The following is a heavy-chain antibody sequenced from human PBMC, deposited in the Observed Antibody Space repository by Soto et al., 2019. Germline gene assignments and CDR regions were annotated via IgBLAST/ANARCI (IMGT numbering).Heavy chain of an antibody. CDR1: GFTFSSYG. V-gene: IGHV3-30*18. Sequence: PGGSLRLSCAASGFTFSSYGMHWVRQAPGKGLEWVAVISYDGSNKYYADSVKGRFTISRDNSKNTLYLQMNSLRAEDTAVYYCAKVPGFFWSGYYTGLREEDYWGQGTLVTVSS. CDR2: ISYDGSNK. D-gene: IGHD3-3*01. CDR3: AKVPGFFWSGYYTGLREEDY. J-gene: IGHJ4*02.